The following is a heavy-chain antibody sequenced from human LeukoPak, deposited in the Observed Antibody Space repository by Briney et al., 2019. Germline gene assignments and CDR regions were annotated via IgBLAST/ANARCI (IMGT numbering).Heavy chain of an antibody. CDR2: IRSSGRPI. CDR1: GFSFSIYD. Sequence: PGGSLRLSCVASGFSFSIYDMNWVRQAPGKGLEWVSNIRSSGRPIYYGDSVKGRFTVSRDNAKNSLYLQMNSLRAEDTAVYYCARGAGGYSRGATSSIGSVYFDYWGQGTLVTVSP. J-gene: IGHJ4*02. D-gene: IGHD1-26*01. CDR3: ARGAGGYSRGATSSIGSVYFDY. V-gene: IGHV3-48*04.